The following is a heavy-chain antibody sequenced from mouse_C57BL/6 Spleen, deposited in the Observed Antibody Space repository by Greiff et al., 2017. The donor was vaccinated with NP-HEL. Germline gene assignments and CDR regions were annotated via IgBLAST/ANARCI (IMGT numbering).Heavy chain of an antibody. V-gene: IGHV1-81*01. D-gene: IGHD1-1*01. CDR1: GYTFTSYG. J-gene: IGHJ3*01. CDR2: IYPRSGNT. CDR3: ARSRGTTVVAPGFAY. Sequence: QVHVKQSGAELARPGASVKLSCKASGYTFTSYGISWVKQRTGQGLEWIGEIYPRSGNTYYNEKFKGKATLTADKSSSTAYMELRSLTSEDSAVYFCARSRGTTVVAPGFAYWGQGTLVTVSA.